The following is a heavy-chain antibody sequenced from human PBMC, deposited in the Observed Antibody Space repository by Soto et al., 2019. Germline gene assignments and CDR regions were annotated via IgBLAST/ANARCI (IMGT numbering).Heavy chain of an antibody. CDR3: VREHHARGNKNRRRYYYYGMDV. V-gene: IGHV1-69*12. CDR2: IIPIFGTA. D-gene: IGHD2-15*01. CDR1: GGTFSSYA. Sequence: QVQLVQSGAEVKKPGSSVKVSCKASGGTFSSYAISWVRQAPGQGLEWMGGIIPIFGTANYAQKFQGRVTITADEYTRTAYMELRSLRSEDKAVYYCVREHHARGNKNRRRYYYYGMDVWGQGTTVTVSS. J-gene: IGHJ6*02.